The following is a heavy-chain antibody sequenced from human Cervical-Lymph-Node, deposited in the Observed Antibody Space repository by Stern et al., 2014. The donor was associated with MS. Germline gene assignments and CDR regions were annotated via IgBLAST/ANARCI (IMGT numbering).Heavy chain of an antibody. CDR2: IDWDDDN. Sequence: QVTLRESGPALVKPTQTLTLTCTFSGFSLSTSGMRVSWIRQPPGKALEWLARIDWDDDNFYSTSLKTRLTISKDTSKNQVVLTMTNMDPVDTATYYCARLSSTSAFDIWGQGTMVTVSS. V-gene: IGHV2-70*04. CDR3: ARLSSTSAFDI. CDR1: GFSLSTSGMR. J-gene: IGHJ3*02. D-gene: IGHD5/OR15-5a*01.